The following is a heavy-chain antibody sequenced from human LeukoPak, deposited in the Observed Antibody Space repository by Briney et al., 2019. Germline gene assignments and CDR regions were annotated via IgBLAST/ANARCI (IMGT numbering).Heavy chain of an antibody. CDR3: AKGNSAGSSKSWFDP. Sequence: GGSLRLSCAASGFSVSSNYMSWVRQAPGKGLEWVSVIYSGGSTYYADSVKGRFTISRDNSKNTVYLQMNSLSAEDTAVYYRAKGNSAGSSKSWFDPWGQGTLVTVSS. CDR2: IYSGGST. CDR1: GFSVSSNY. V-gene: IGHV3-53*01. J-gene: IGHJ5*02. D-gene: IGHD3-10*01.